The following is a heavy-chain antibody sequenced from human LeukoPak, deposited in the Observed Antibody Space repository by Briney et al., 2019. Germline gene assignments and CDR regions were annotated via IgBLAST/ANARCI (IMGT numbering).Heavy chain of an antibody. CDR1: GASISSGGNY. J-gene: IGHJ3*02. CDR2: IYTSGST. V-gene: IGHV4-61*02. D-gene: IGHD2-2*02. Sequence: SQTLSLTCTVSGASISSGGNYWSWIRQPAGEGLEWVGRIYTSGSTNYNPSLKSRVTISVDRSKNQFSLKLSSVTAADTAVYYCARDIVVVPAAIGQDDAFDIWGQGTMVTVSS. CDR3: ARDIVVVPAAIGQDDAFDI.